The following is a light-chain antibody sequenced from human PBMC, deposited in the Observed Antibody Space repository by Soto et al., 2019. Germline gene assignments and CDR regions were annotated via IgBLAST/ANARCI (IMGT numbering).Light chain of an antibody. CDR1: SSDVGGHNY. V-gene: IGLV2-14*01. Sequence: QSVLTQPASVSGSPGQSITISCTGTSSDVGGHNYVSWYRHHPGKAPKLMIYEVSNRPSWVSNRFSGSKSDNTASLTISGLQAEDEADYYCSSYKSSSTWVFGGGTKVTVL. J-gene: IGLJ3*02. CDR3: SSYKSSSTWV. CDR2: EVS.